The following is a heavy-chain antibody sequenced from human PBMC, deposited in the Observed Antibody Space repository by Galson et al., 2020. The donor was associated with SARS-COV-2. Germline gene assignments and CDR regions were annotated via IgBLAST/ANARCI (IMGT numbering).Heavy chain of an antibody. CDR3: ARDLRMDYYYYYGMDV. J-gene: IGHJ6*02. CDR2: INSHPHST. Sequence: PGGSLRLSCAASGPTFRSYWMHWVRQRPGKAPHWLSHINSHPHSTTYAAFVKGLFTISRDDAKNTLYLQMNSLRAEDTAVYYCARDLRMDYYYYYGMDVWGRGTTVTVSS. CDR1: GPTFRSYW. V-gene: IGHV3-74*01. D-gene: IGHD2-8*01.